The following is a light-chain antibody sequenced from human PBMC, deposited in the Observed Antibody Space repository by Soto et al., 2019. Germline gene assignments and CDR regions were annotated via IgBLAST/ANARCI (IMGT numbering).Light chain of an antibody. CDR3: SSYTSGFTYV. CDR1: SSDVGGYNY. V-gene: IGLV2-14*01. CDR2: EVS. Sequence: QSALTQPASVSGSPGQSITIACTGTSSDVGGYNYVSWYQQHPGKAPELMIYEVSNRPSGVSNRFSGSKSGNTASLTISGLQPEDEADYYFSSYTSGFTYVFVTGTQLTVL. J-gene: IGLJ1*01.